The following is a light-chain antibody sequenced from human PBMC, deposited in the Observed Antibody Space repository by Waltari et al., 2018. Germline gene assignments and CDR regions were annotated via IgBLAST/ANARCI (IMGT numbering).Light chain of an antibody. CDR3: TSYTSKNTFI. CDR1: ATSIGGYAY. Sequence: QSALTQPASAFGSLGQSVTISCTGTATSIGGYAYVSWYQQHPGKAPKLLIFAVSNRPSEISARFSASKSGNTASLSISGLQTEDEADYHCTSYTSKNTFIFGGGTRLTVL. CDR2: AVS. J-gene: IGLJ2*01. V-gene: IGLV2-14*03.